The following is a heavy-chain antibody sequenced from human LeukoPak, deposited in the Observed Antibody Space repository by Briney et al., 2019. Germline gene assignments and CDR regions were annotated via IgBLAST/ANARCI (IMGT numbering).Heavy chain of an antibody. J-gene: IGHJ4*02. CDR1: GFTFSNYA. Sequence: GGSLRLSCTASGFTFSNYAMTWVRQAPGKGLEWISAISPRSNSIYYSDSVRGRFTVSRDNSKNTLYLQMNRLTAEDTAVYCCAKNLRTSVAAFEYWGQGTLVTVSS. D-gene: IGHD6-19*01. CDR3: AKNLRTSVAAFEY. V-gene: IGHV3-23*01. CDR2: ISPRSNSI.